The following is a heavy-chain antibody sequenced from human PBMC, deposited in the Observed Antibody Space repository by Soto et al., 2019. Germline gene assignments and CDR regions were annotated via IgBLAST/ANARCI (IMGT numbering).Heavy chain of an antibody. CDR1: GVTVSSNY. V-gene: IGHV3-66*01. CDR3: ERSCSGGSCYLTRNFAY. Sequence: GGSLRLSCAASGVTVSSNYMSWVRQAPGKGLEWVAVIYSGGSKYYEDSVKGRFTISRDNSKNTLYLQMNSLSAGDKDVYYCERSCSGGSCYLTRNFAYWGQGTLVTVSS. D-gene: IGHD2-15*01. J-gene: IGHJ4*02. CDR2: IYSGGSK.